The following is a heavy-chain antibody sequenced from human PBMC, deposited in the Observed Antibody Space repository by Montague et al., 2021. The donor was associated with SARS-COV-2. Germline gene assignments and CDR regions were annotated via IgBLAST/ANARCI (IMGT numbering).Heavy chain of an antibody. CDR2: IYHRVST. D-gene: IGHD2-2*01. CDR1: VGSVSSRNW. J-gene: IGHJ4*02. CDR3: ARTLLGYCSSTSCYGARPWYYFEY. V-gene: IGHV4-4*02. Sequence: SETLSLTCAVYVGSVSSRNWRRSVHHTPEQELLWFLEIYHRVSTNYNPSLKSRVTISVDKSKNQFSLKLSSVTAADTAVYYCARTLLGYCSSTSCYGARPWYYFEYWGQGPRVTVSS.